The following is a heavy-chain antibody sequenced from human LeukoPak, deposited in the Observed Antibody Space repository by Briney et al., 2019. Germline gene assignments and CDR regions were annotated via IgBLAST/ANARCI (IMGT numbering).Heavy chain of an antibody. CDR3: ARQEYCSGASCYTWFDP. Sequence: GESLKISCKGSGFSFTSYWIGWVRQMPGKGLEWMGIIYPADSDIRYSPSFQGQVTISADKSISTAYLQWNSPKASDTAMYYCARQEYCSGASCYTWFDPWGQGTLVTVSS. V-gene: IGHV5-51*01. CDR1: GFSFTSYW. D-gene: IGHD2-15*01. J-gene: IGHJ5*02. CDR2: IYPADSDI.